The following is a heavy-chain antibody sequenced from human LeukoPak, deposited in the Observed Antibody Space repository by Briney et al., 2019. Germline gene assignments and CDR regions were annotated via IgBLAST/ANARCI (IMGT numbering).Heavy chain of an antibody. V-gene: IGHV4-61*02. CDR3: ARGDDAFDI. CDR2: IYTSGST. J-gene: IGHJ3*02. Sequence: SETLSLTCTVSGGSISSGSYYWSWIRQPAGKGLEWIGRIYTSGSTNYNPSLKSRVTISVDTSKNQFSLKLSSVTAADTAVYYCARGDDAFDIWGQGTMVTVSS. CDR1: GGSISSGSYY.